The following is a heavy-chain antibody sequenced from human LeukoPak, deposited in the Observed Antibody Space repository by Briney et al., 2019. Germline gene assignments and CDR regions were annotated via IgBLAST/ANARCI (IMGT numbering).Heavy chain of an antibody. V-gene: IGHV4-39*02. CDR1: GASISGSGYY. CDR2: IYSSGST. Sequence: SETLSLACAVSGASISGSGYYWGWIRQPPGKGLEWIGNIYSSGSTYYNASLQSRVTISIDTSKNQFSLRLSSVTAADTAMYYCARDIYGGKAGSDYWGQGTLITVSS. CDR3: ARDIYGGKAGSDY. J-gene: IGHJ4*02. D-gene: IGHD4/OR15-4a*01.